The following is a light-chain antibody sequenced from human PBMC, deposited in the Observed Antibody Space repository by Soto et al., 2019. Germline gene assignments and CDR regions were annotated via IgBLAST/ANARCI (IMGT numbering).Light chain of an antibody. CDR1: SSDVGSYNY. J-gene: IGLJ2*01. CDR3: SSYTRSSTVV. Sequence: QSALTQPASVSGSPGQSITISCTGTSSDVGSYNYVSWYQQHQGKAPKLMIYDVSNRPSGVSNRFSGSKSGNTASLTISGLQAEDEADYYCSSYTRSSTVVFGGRTKVTVL. V-gene: IGLV2-14*01. CDR2: DVS.